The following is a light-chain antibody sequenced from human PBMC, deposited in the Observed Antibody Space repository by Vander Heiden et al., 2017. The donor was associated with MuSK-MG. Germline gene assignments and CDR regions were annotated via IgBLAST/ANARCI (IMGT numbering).Light chain of an antibody. V-gene: IGKV2-28*01. J-gene: IGKJ5*01. Sequence: IVMTQSPLSLPVTPGEPASISCRSSQSLLHTNGYNYLSWYLQKPGQSPQLLIYLTSSRVSGVPARFSGSGSGTDFTLKISRVEADDVGVYYCRQHLQMPITFGQGTQLEIK. CDR1: QSLLHTNGYNY. CDR2: LTS. CDR3: RQHLQMPIT.